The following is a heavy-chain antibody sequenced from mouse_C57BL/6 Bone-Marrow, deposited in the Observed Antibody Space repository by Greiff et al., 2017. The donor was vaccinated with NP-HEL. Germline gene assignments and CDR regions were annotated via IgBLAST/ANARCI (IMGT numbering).Heavy chain of an antibody. J-gene: IGHJ4*01. CDR3: AREGGLRRRTYAMDY. D-gene: IGHD2-4*01. CDR1: GFTFSDYS. V-gene: IGHV5-16*01. CDR2: INYDGSST. Sequence: DVQLRESEGGLVQPGSSMKLSCTASGFTFSDYSMAWVRQVPEKGLEWVANINYDGSSTYYLDSLKSRFIISRDNAKNILYLQMSSLKSEDTATYYCAREGGLRRRTYAMDYWGQGTSVTVSS.